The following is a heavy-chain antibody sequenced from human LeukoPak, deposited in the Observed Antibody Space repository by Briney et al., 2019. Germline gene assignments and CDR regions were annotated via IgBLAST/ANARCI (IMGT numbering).Heavy chain of an antibody. V-gene: IGHV4-4*07. CDR1: GGSINNYY. D-gene: IGHD2-15*01. Sequence: PSETLSLTCTVSGGSINNYYWSWIRQPAGKGLEWIGRIFSRGSTNYNPSLESRVTMSVDTSKNQFSLRLTSVTAADTAVYYCARDQGLEESGRVSDYWGQGTLVTVSS. CDR3: ARDQGLEESGRVSDY. J-gene: IGHJ4*02. CDR2: IFSRGST.